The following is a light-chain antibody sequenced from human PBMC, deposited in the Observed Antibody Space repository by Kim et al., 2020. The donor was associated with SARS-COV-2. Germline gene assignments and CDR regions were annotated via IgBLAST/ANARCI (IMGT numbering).Light chain of an antibody. V-gene: IGKV3-15*01. CDR3: QQSYSTPIT. CDR2: GAS. J-gene: IGKJ5*01. CDR1: QTISSN. Sequence: EIVMTQSPATLSVSPGERVTLSCRASQTISSNLGWYQQKPGQAPRLLIYGASSRASGVPARFSGSGSGTEFTLTISSLQSEDFATYYCQQSYSTPITFGQGTRLEIK.